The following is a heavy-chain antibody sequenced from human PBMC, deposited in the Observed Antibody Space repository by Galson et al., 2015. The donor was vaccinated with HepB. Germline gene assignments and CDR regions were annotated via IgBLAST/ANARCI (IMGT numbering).Heavy chain of an antibody. V-gene: IGHV3-30*04. CDR1: GFTFSNYA. CDR2: ISYDGSYE. Sequence: SLRLSCAASGFTFSNYAMHWVRQAPGKGLEWVAVISYDGSYEYHADSVKGRFTISRDNSKNTLYLQMSSLRADDTAVHYCVRDGIVLMVYDKLQYWGQGTLVTVSS. J-gene: IGHJ4*02. CDR3: VRDGIVLMVYDKLQY. D-gene: IGHD2-8*01.